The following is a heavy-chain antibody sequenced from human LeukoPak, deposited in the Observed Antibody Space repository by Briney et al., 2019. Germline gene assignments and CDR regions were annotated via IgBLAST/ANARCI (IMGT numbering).Heavy chain of an antibody. CDR1: GYSISSGYY. CDR3: ARAGPVRYFDWLSQGDWFDP. D-gene: IGHD3-9*01. J-gene: IGHJ5*02. Sequence: KPSETLSLTCTVSGYSISSGYYWGWIRQPPGKGLEWIGSIYHSGSTYYNPSLKSRVTISVDTSKNQFSLKLSSVTAADTAVYYCARAGPVRYFDWLSQGDWFDPWGQGTLVTVSS. CDR2: IYHSGST. V-gene: IGHV4-38-2*02.